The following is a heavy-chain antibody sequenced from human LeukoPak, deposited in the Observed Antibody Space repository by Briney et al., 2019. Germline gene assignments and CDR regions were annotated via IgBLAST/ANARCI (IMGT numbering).Heavy chain of an antibody. CDR1: GYTFSSYG. V-gene: IGHV1-18*01. CDR2: ISAYNGNT. CDR3: ARDIKRSRARWENLGFDP. D-gene: IGHD1-14*01. J-gene: IGHJ5*02. Sequence: ASVKVSCKASGYTFSSYGITWVRQAPGQGLEWMGWISAYNGNTNYAQKFQGRVTMTTDTATSTAYMELRSLRSDDTAMYYCARDIKRSRARWENLGFDPWGQGTLVTVSS.